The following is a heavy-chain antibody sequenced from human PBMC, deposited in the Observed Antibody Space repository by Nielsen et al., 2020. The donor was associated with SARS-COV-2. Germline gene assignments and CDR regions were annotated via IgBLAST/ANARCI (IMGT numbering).Heavy chain of an antibody. J-gene: IGHJ4*02. CDR2: IKSDGSST. V-gene: IGHV3-74*01. CDR3: ARDFMAAAGTGFDY. Sequence: GESLKISCAASGFTFSSYGMHWVRQAPGKGLVWVSRIKSDGSSTSYAEFVKGRFTISRDNAKNTLYLQMNSLRAEDTAVYYCARDFMAAAGTGFDYWGQGSLVTVSS. D-gene: IGHD6-13*01. CDR1: GFTFSSYG.